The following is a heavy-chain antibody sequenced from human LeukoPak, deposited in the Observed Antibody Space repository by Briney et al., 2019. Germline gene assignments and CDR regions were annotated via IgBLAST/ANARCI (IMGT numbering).Heavy chain of an antibody. CDR2: IRYDGSNK. CDR3: AKDGTYYDFWSGHFHPNFYFDY. D-gene: IGHD3-3*01. CDR1: GFTFSSYG. J-gene: IGHJ4*02. V-gene: IGHV3-30*02. Sequence: GGSLRLSCAASGFTFSSYGMHWVRQAPGKGLEWVAFIRYDGSNKHYADSVKGRFTISRDNSKNTLYLQMNSLRAEDTAVYYCAKDGTYYDFWSGHFHPNFYFDYWGQGTLVTVSS.